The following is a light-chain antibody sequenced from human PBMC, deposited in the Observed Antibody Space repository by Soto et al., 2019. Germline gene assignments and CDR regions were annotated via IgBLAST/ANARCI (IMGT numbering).Light chain of an antibody. Sequence: EIVLTQSPGTLSLSPGERATLSCRASQSVSQNFLAWYQQTPGQAPRLLINGASSRATGIPDRFSGSGSGTDFSLTIDRLEPEDFAVYFCQQYGSSPPTFGSGTKVAIK. V-gene: IGKV3-20*01. CDR1: QSVSQNF. CDR3: QQYGSSPPT. CDR2: GAS. J-gene: IGKJ4*01.